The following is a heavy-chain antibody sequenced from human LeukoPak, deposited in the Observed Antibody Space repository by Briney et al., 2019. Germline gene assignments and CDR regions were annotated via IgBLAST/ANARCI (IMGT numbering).Heavy chain of an antibody. CDR1: EFTFSDYY. D-gene: IGHD3-9*01. V-gene: IGHV3-11*06. Sequence: GGSPRLSCAASEFTFSDYYMSWIRQAPGKGLEWVSYISSSSSYTNYADSVKGRFTISRDNAKNSLYLQMNSLRAEDTAVYYCARNHYDILTGYCYDYWGQGTLVTVSS. J-gene: IGHJ4*02. CDR3: ARNHYDILTGYCYDY. CDR2: ISSSSSYT.